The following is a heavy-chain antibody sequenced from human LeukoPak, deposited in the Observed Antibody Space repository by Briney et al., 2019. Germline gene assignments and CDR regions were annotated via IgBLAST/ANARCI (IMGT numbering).Heavy chain of an antibody. D-gene: IGHD3-22*01. V-gene: IGHV3-30*03. J-gene: IGHJ4*02. Sequence: GGSLRLSRAASGFTFSSYGMHWVRQAPGKGLEWVAVISYDGSNKYYADSVKGRFTISRDNSKNTLYLQMNSLRAEDTAVYYCARNPSPYDSSGYPDYWGQGTLVTVSS. CDR2: ISYDGSNK. CDR3: ARNPSPYDSSGYPDY. CDR1: GFTFSSYG.